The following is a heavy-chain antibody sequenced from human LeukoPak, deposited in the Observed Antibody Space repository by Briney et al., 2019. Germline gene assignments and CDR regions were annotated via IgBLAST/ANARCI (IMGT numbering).Heavy chain of an antibody. V-gene: IGHV4-39*07. CDR3: ARRGENGFLYCGSNCYSEYFDF. Sequence: PSETLSLTCTVSGGSISSSSYYWGWIRQPPGKGLEWIGSIYYSGSTYYNPSLKSRVTISVDTSKNQFSLKLTSVTAADTAVYYCARRGENGFLYCGSNCYSEYFDFWGQGTLVTVSS. J-gene: IGHJ4*02. CDR2: IYYSGST. D-gene: IGHD2-21*02. CDR1: GGSISSSSYY.